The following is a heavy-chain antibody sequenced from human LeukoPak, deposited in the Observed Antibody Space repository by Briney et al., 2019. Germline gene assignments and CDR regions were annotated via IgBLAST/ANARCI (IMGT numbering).Heavy chain of an antibody. Sequence: SETLSLTCAVSGGSITTTNWWSWVRQPPGKGREWISGATNYNPSLESRVSMSIDKSKNHLSLEVTSVTAEDTAIYYWTRESGAFSPFGFWGQGTLLTVSS. CDR1: GGSITTTNW. J-gene: IGHJ4*02. D-gene: IGHD1-26*01. CDR3: TRESGAFSPFGF. V-gene: IGHV4-4*02. CDR2: SGAT.